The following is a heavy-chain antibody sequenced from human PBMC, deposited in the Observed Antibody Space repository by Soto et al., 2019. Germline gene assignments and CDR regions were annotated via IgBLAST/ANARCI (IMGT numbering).Heavy chain of an antibody. J-gene: IGHJ4*02. V-gene: IGHV3-33*01. CDR1: GIPFSASG. D-gene: IGHD5-18*01. Sequence: QVQLVESGGGVVQPGRSLRLSCAASGIPFSASGMHWVRQAPGKGLEWVAMIWSDGNSQYYADSVKGRFTISRDNSRNTVYLQMDSLGVEDTAVYFCARDKGVTCNDQWGQGTLVAVSS. CDR3: ARDKGVTCNDQ. CDR2: IWSDGNSQ.